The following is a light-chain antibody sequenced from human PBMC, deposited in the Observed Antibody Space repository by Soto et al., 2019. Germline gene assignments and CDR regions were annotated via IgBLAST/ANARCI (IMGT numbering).Light chain of an antibody. CDR3: QQHNNWPRT. CDR1: QSVNSN. V-gene: IGKV3-15*01. CDR2: DAS. J-gene: IGKJ1*01. Sequence: IVLTQSPATLSVSPGEGATLSCRASQSVNSNLVWYQQKPGQAPRLLIYDASTRATAIPARFSGSGSGTEFTLTISSLQSEDFEVYYCQQHNNWPRTFGQGTKVEIK.